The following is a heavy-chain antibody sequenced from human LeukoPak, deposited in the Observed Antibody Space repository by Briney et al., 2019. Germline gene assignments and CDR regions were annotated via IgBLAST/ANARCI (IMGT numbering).Heavy chain of an antibody. CDR1: GFTFDDYA. D-gene: IGHD1-26*01. CDR2: ISWNSGSI. J-gene: IGHJ3*02. V-gene: IGHV3-9*01. CDR3: AKLVGATSDAFDI. Sequence: GRSLRLSCAASGFTFDDYAMHWVRQAPGKGLEWVSGISWNSGSIGYADSVKGRFTISRDNAKNSLYLQMNSLRAEDTALYYCAKLVGATSDAFDIWGQGTMVTVSS.